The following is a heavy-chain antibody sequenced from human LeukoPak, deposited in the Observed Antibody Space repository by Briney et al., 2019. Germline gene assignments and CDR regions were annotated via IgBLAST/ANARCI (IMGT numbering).Heavy chain of an antibody. CDR3: VSTATIFGVAPFDY. J-gene: IGHJ4*02. CDR1: Y. CDR2: IYYSGST. Sequence: YWGWIRQPPGKGLEWIGSIYYSGSTYYNPSLKSRVTISVDTSKNQFSLKLSSVTAADTAVYYCVSTATIFGVAPFDYWGQGSLVTVSS. D-gene: IGHD3-3*01. V-gene: IGHV4-39*01.